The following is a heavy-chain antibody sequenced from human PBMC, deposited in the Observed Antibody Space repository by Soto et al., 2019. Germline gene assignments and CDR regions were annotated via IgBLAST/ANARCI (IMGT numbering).Heavy chain of an antibody. D-gene: IGHD3-10*01. CDR1: GGSISSYY. J-gene: IGHJ6*02. CDR2: IYTSGST. CDR3: ARALGGLLWFGSSYYGMDV. Sequence: SETLSLTCTVSGGSISSYYWSWIRQPAGKGLEWIGRIYTSGSTNYNPSLKSRVTMSVDTSKNQFSLKLSSVTAADTAVYYCARALGGLLWFGSSYYGMDVWGQRTTVTVSS. V-gene: IGHV4-4*07.